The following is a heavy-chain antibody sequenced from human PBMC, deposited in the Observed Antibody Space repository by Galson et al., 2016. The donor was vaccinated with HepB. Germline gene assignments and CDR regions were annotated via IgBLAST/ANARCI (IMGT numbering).Heavy chain of an antibody. Sequence: SLRLSCAASGFSVSSNYMSWVRQTPGKGLEWVSVIPIGGSTYYGDSVKGRVTISRDNSKNTVYPQMNSLRAEDTAVYFCVRDTWKWGYNYASDASDIWGRGTMVTVSS. D-gene: IGHD5-18*01. CDR1: GFSVSSNY. CDR2: IPIGGST. J-gene: IGHJ3*02. CDR3: VRDTWKWGYNYASDASDI. V-gene: IGHV3-53*01.